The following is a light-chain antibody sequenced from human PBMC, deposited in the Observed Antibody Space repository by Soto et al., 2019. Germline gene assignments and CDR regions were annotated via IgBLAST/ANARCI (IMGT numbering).Light chain of an antibody. CDR2: KAS. CDR1: QSISSW. Sequence: DIQMTQSPSTLSASVGDRVTITCRASQSISSWLAWYQQKPGKAPKLLIYKASTLDSGVPSRFSGSGSGTEFTLTISSLQPDDFATYYGQQYDSYSLSFGPGTKVEIK. CDR3: QQYDSYSLS. J-gene: IGKJ3*01. V-gene: IGKV1-5*03.